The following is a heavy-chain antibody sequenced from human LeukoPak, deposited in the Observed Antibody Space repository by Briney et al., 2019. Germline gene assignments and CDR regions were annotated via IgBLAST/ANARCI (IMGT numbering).Heavy chain of an antibody. V-gene: IGHV4-39*01. D-gene: IGHD3-10*01. CDR2: IYYSVST. CDR1: GGSISSSSYY. CDR3: ARRYGSGSYIWAPYYFDY. J-gene: IGHJ4*02. Sequence: SETLSLTCTISGGSISSSSYYWGWIRQPPGKGLEWIGTIYYSVSTYYNPSLKSRCIISVATSKNPFSLTLSSVTAADTALYSCARRYGSGSYIWAPYYFDYWGQGTLVTVSS.